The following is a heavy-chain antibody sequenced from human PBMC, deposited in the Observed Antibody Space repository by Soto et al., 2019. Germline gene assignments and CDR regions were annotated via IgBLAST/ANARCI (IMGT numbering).Heavy chain of an antibody. CDR3: ARRYGGNFDY. V-gene: IGHV4-59*01. J-gene: IGHJ4*02. D-gene: IGHD3-16*01. CDR2: IYYTGST. Sequence: SETLSLTCTVSGGPISSYYWSWIRQPPEKGLEWIGYIYYTGSTNYNPSLKSRVTISVDTSKNQFSLKLSSVTAADTAVYYCARRYGGNFDYWGQGTLVTSPQ. CDR1: GGPISSYY.